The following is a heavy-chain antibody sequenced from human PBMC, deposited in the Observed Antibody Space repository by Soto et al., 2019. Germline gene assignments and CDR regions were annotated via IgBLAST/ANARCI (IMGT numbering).Heavy chain of an antibody. Sequence: GGSLRLSCAASGFTFSGSAMHWVRQASGKGLEWVGRIRSKANSYATAYAASVKGRFTISRDDSKNTAYLQMNSLKTEDTAVYYCTPCVPDRRGWYFVRTDAFDIWGQGTMVTVSS. V-gene: IGHV3-73*01. J-gene: IGHJ3*02. D-gene: IGHD6-19*01. CDR3: TPCVPDRRGWYFVRTDAFDI. CDR2: IRSKANSYAT. CDR1: GFTFSGSA.